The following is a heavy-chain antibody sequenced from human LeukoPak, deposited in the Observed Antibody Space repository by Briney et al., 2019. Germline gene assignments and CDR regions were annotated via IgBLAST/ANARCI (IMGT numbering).Heavy chain of an antibody. D-gene: IGHD2-15*01. J-gene: IGHJ5*02. CDR1: GGSISSSSYY. CDR3: ARLIRYCSGGSCYPYNWFDP. Sequence: KPSETLTLTCTVSGGSISSSSYYWGWIRQPPGKGLEWIGSFYYSGSTYYNPSLKSRVTISVDTSKSQFSLKLSSVTAAGTAVYYCARLIRYCSGGSCYPYNWFDPWGQGNLVTVSS. CDR2: FYYSGST. V-gene: IGHV4-39*01.